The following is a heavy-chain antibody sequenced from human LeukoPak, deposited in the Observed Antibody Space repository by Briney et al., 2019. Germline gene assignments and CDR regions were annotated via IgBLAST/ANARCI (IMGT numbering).Heavy chain of an antibody. CDR1: GFTFSSYA. Sequence: GGSLRLSCAASGFTFSSYAMHWVRQAPGKGLEWVAVISYDGSNKYYADSVKGRFTISRDNSKSTLYLQMNSLRAEDTAVYYCARPTDYDYVWGSYRHWGQGTLVTVSS. V-gene: IGHV3-30*04. CDR3: ARPTDYDYVWGSYRH. D-gene: IGHD3-16*02. CDR2: ISYDGSNK. J-gene: IGHJ4*02.